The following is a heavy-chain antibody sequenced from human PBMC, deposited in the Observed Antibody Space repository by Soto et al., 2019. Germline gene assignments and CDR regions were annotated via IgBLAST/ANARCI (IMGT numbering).Heavy chain of an antibody. Sequence: GGAPGLSRAAPGFTFCTYLMTRGRHAPGKGLEWVANIKEDGSVGDYVDSVKGRFTISRDNARNSLYLQMNSLTAEDTAVYFCARDIPWGACYLDYWGRGTLVTVSS. CDR3: ARDIPWGACYLDY. J-gene: IGHJ4*02. CDR2: IKEDGSVG. CDR1: GFTFCTYL. V-gene: IGHV3-7*01. D-gene: IGHD1-26*01.